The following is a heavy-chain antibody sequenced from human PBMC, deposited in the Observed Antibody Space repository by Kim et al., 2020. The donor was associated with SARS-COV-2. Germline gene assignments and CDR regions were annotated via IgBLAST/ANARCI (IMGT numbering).Heavy chain of an antibody. Sequence: ASVKVSCKASGYTFTSYAMHWVRQAPGQRLEWMGWINAGNGNTKYSQKFQGRVTITRDTSASTAYMELSSLRSEDTAVYYCARVRGRVVVPAATYYFEYWGQGTLGTVSS. D-gene: IGHD2-2*01. CDR2: INAGNGNT. CDR1: GYTFTSYA. J-gene: IGHJ4*02. V-gene: IGHV1-3*01. CDR3: ARVRGRVVVPAATYYFEY.